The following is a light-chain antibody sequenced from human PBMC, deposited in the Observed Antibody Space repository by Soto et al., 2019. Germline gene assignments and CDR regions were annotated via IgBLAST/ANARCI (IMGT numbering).Light chain of an antibody. Sequence: QSVLTQPASVSGSPGRSITISCTGTSSDVGSYNLVSWYQQHPGKAPKLMIYEVSKRPSGVSNRFSGSKSGNTASLTISGLQAEDEADYYCCSYAGSSLVFGGGTTVTVL. V-gene: IGLV2-23*02. CDR2: EVS. CDR3: CSYAGSSLV. CDR1: SSDVGSYNL. J-gene: IGLJ2*01.